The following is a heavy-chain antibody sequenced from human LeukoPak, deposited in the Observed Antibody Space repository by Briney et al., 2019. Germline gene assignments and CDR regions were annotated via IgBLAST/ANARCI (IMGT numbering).Heavy chain of an antibody. J-gene: IGHJ4*02. V-gene: IGHV3-30-3*01. D-gene: IGHD3-10*01. CDR1: GFTFSSYA. CDR2: ISDDGSNK. CDR3: ARDPYYYGSGSYNY. Sequence: PGRSLRLSCAASGFTFSSYAMPWVRQAPGKGLESVAVISDDGSNKYYADSVKGRFTISRDNSKNTLYLQMNSLRAEDTAVYYCARDPYYYGSGSYNYWGQGTLVTVSS.